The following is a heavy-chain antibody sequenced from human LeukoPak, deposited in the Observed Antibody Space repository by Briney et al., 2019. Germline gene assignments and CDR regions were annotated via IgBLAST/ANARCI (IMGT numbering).Heavy chain of an antibody. CDR3: AREQGVVVDAFDI. J-gene: IGHJ3*02. CDR1: GFTFSSYW. D-gene: IGHD2-15*01. Sequence: GGSLRLSCAASGFTFSSYWMHWVRQAPGKGLVWVSRINSDGSSTSYADSVKGRFTISRDNAKNTLYLQMNSLRAEDTAVYYCAREQGVVVDAFDIWGQGTMVTVSS. V-gene: IGHV3-74*01. CDR2: INSDGSST.